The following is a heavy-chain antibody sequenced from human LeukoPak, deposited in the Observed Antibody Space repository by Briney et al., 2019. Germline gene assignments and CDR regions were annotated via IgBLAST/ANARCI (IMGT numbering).Heavy chain of an antibody. D-gene: IGHD3-16*01. V-gene: IGHV3-7*01. CDR2: IKEDGSER. Sequence: GGSLRLSCTASGCTFSNYWMSWVRQAPGKGLEWLANIKEDGSERNYGDSVKGRFTISRDNAKNSLYLQTNSLRAEDTAVYYCARGSGWVKYWGQGTLVTVSS. CDR3: ARGSGWVKY. CDR1: GCTFSNYW. J-gene: IGHJ4*02.